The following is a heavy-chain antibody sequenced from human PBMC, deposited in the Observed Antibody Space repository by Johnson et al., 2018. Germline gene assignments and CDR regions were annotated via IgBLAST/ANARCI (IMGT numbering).Heavy chain of an antibody. V-gene: IGHV3-23*04. CDR2: ISGSGDGT. CDR3: AKDRAARPLGYYYMDV. CDR1: GFTFSSYA. Sequence: VQLVESGGGLVQPGGSLRLSCAASGFTFSSYAMSWVRQAPGKGLEWVSTISGSGDGTYSADSVKGRFTISRDNSKNTLYLQMNSRRAEDTAVYYCAKDRAARPLGYYYMDVWGKGTTVIVSS. D-gene: IGHD6-6*01. J-gene: IGHJ6*03.